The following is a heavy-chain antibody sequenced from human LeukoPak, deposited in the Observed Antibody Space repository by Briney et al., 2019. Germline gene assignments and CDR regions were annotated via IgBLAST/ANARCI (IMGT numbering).Heavy chain of an antibody. V-gene: IGHV1-2*02. Sequence: GASVKVSCKASGYTFTGYYMHWVRQAPGQGLEWMGWINPNSGGTNYAQKFQGRVTMTRDTSISTAYMELSRLRSDDTAVYYCARENRALNQEHSHNRVGPGGQGTRVTVSS. CDR2: INPNSGGT. D-gene: IGHD1/OR15-1a*01. J-gene: IGHJ5*02. CDR3: ARENRALNQEHSHNRVGP. CDR1: GYTFTGYY.